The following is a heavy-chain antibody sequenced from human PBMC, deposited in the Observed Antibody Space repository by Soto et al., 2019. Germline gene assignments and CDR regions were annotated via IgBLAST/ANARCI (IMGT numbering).Heavy chain of an antibody. D-gene: IGHD2-21*01. CDR2: IYYSGST. CDR3: ASLPSFGDPGY. CDR1: GGSISSGTYY. V-gene: IGHV4-39*01. Sequence: SETLSLTCTVSGGSISSGTYYWGWIRQHPGKGLEWIGSIYYSGSTYYNPSLNSRVTISVDTSKNQFSLRLSSVTAADTAVYYCASLPSFGDPGYWGQGSLVTVSS. J-gene: IGHJ4*02.